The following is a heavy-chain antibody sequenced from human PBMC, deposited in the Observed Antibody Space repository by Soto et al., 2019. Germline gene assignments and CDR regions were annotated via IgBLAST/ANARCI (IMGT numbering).Heavy chain of an antibody. J-gene: IGHJ6*02. CDR2: IYHSGST. CDR1: GGSISSSNW. D-gene: IGHD6-6*01. V-gene: IGHV4-4*02. CDR3: GRARYSSSSKSGMDV. Sequence: PSETLSLTCAVSGGSISSSNWWSWVRQPPGKGLEWIGEIYHSGSTNYNPSLKSRVTISVDKSKNQFSLKMSSVTAADTAVYYCGRARYSSSSKSGMDVWGQGTTVTVSS.